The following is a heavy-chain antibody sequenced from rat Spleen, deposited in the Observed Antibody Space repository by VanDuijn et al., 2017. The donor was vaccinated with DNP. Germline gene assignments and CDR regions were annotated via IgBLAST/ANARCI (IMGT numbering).Heavy chain of an antibody. Sequence: EVQLVESGGGLVQPGRSLRLSCAASGFTFSDYYMAWVRQAPKKGLEWVASISTSGGSTYYRDSVKGRFTISRDNAKSTLYLQMSSLRSEDTATYYGARRPSHFDFWGPGTMVTVSS. CDR1: GFTFSDYY. CDR2: ISTSGGST. CDR3: ARRPSHFDF. D-gene: IGHD3-8*01. V-gene: IGHV5-25*01. J-gene: IGHJ1*01.